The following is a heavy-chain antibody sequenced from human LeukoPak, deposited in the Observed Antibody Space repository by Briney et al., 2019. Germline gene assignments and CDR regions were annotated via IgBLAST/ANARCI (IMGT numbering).Heavy chain of an antibody. D-gene: IGHD2-2*01. V-gene: IGHV3-30*02. CDR1: GFTFSSNG. CDR3: AKVRGRYCSSTSCPLGNWFDP. Sequence: GGSLRLSCVASGFTFSSNGMHWVRQAPGKGLEWVTFIQYDGSKKYYADSVKGRFTISRDNSKNTLYLQMNSLRAEDTAVYYCAKVRGRYCSSTSCPLGNWFDPWGQGTLVTVSS. CDR2: IQYDGSKK. J-gene: IGHJ5*02.